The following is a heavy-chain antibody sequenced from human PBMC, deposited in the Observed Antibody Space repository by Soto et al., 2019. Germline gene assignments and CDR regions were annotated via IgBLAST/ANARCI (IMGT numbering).Heavy chain of an antibody. CDR1: GFTFSDYY. D-gene: IGHD1-26*01. Sequence: PGGSLRLSCAASGFTFSDYYMSWIRQAPGKGLEWVSYISSSGSTIYYADSVKGRFTISRDNAKNSLYLQMNSLRAEDTAVYYCAKAISGDNAPLDHWGQGTRVTVSS. V-gene: IGHV3-11*01. J-gene: IGHJ4*02. CDR2: ISSSGSTI. CDR3: AKAISGDNAPLDH.